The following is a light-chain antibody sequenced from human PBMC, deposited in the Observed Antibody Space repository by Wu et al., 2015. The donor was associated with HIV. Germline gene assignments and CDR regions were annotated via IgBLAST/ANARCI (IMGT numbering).Light chain of an antibody. V-gene: IGKV3D-15*01. J-gene: IGKJ3*01. CDR1: QSVNNN. CDR3: QHRHSWPFT. CDR2: GTF. Sequence: DIVMTQSPATLSVSPGERATLFCRASQSVNNNLAWYQQKPVQAPRLLVSGTFNRASGVPARFSGSRSGTDFTLTISSLEPEDFAVYYCQHRHSWPFTFGPGTRVDLK.